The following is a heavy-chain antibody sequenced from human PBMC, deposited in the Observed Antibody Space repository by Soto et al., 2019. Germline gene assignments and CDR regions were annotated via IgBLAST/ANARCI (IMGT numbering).Heavy chain of an antibody. CDR3: ARGRGGDYGGNSGYYDY. Sequence: QVQLVESGGGVVQPGTSLRLSCAASGFTFSGHGMHWVRQAPGKGLEWMEVIWYDGSKKYYGDSVKGRFTISRDNSKNTLFLQMNSLRVEDTAVYYCARGRGGDYGGNSGYYDYWGQGTLVTVSS. CDR1: GFTFSGHG. D-gene: IGHD4-17*01. CDR2: IWYDGSKK. J-gene: IGHJ4*02. V-gene: IGHV3-33*01.